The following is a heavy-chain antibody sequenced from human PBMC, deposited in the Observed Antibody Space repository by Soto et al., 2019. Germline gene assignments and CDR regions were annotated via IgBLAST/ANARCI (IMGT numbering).Heavy chain of an antibody. V-gene: IGHV1-69*02. CDR3: ATTLQPLACFDY. CDR1: GGTFSSDS. CDR2: IIRILGIA. J-gene: IGHJ4*02. Sequence: QVQLVQSGAEVKKPGSSVRVSCKASGGTFSSDSISWVRQAPGQGLEWMGRIIRILGIANYAHKFQGRVTITADKSTNTAYMELSSLKSEDTAVYFCATTLQPLACFDYWVQGTLVTVSS. D-gene: IGHD6-13*01.